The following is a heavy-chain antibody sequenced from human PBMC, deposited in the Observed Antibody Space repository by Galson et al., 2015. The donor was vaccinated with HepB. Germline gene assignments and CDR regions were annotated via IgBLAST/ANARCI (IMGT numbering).Heavy chain of an antibody. V-gene: IGHV3-53*01. CDR3: AGGYGSGSYSIDY. Sequence: SLRLSCAASGFTVSSNYMSWVRQAPGKGLEWVSVIYSGGSTYYADSVKGRFTISRDNSENTLYLQMNSLRAEDTAVYYCAGGYGSGSYSIDYWGQGTLVTVSS. D-gene: IGHD3-10*01. CDR2: IYSGGST. CDR1: GFTVSSNY. J-gene: IGHJ4*02.